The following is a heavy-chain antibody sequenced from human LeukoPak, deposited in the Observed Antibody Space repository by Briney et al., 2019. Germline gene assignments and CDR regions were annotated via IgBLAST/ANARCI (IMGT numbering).Heavy chain of an antibody. D-gene: IGHD2-21*01. Sequence: ASVTVSCKASGYTFTSYGISWVRQAPGRRLEWMGWINAGTGYTKYSQEFQDRVTITRDTSATTLYMELSSLRSEDMAVYYCARDSYGGASGIEYWGQGTLVTVSS. V-gene: IGHV1-3*03. CDR3: ARDSYGGASGIEY. J-gene: IGHJ4*02. CDR1: GYTFTSYG. CDR2: INAGTGYT.